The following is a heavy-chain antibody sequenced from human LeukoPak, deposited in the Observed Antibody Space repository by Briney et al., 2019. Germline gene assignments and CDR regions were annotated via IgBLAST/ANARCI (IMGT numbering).Heavy chain of an antibody. CDR1: GFTFSSYS. V-gene: IGHV3-66*01. CDR3: ARDQVAAMGPTHAFDI. CDR2: IYTSGAT. Sequence: GGSLRLSCAASGFTFSSYSMNWVRQAPGKGLEWVSVIYTSGATHYADSVKGRFTISRDNSKNTLYLQMSNLRAEDTAVYYCARDQVAAMGPTHAFDIWGQGTMVTVSS. J-gene: IGHJ3*02. D-gene: IGHD5-18*01.